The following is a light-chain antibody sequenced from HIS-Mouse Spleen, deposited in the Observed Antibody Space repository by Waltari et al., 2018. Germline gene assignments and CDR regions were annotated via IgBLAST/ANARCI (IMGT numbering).Light chain of an antibody. CDR2: DVS. CDR3: SSYTSSSTLV. V-gene: IGLV2-14*03. CDR1: SSDVGGYNY. Sequence: PGQSITISCTGTSSDVGGYNYVSWYQQHPGKAPKLMIYDVSNRPSGVSNRFSGSKSGNTASLTISGLQAEDEADYYCSSYTSSSTLVFGTGTKVTAL. J-gene: IGLJ1*01.